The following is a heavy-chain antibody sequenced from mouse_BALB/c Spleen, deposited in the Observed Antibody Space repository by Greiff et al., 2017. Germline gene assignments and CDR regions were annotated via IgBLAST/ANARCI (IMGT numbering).Heavy chain of an antibody. CDR3: ARSNYRYDVAIDY. CDR1: GYAFTNYL. CDR2: INPGSGGT. D-gene: IGHD2-14*01. V-gene: IGHV1-54*01. J-gene: IGHJ4*01. Sequence: VQLQQSGAELVRPGTSVKVSCKASGYAFTNYLIEWVKQRPGQGLEWIGVINPGSGGTNYNEKFKGKATLTADKSSSTAYMQLSSLTSDDSAVYFCARSNYRYDVAIDYWGQGTSVTVSS.